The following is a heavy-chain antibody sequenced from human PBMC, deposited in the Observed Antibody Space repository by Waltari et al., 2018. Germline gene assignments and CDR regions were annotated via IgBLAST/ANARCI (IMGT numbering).Heavy chain of an antibody. CDR3: ARGLRGRAYYYYGMDV. CDR1: GGSFSGYY. Sequence: QVQLQQWGAGLLKPSETLSLTCAVYGGSFSGYYCSWIRQPPGKGLEWIGEINHSGSTNYNPSLKSRGTISVDTAKNQFSLKLSSVTAADTAVYYCARGLRGRAYYYYGMDVWGQGTTVTVSS. CDR2: INHSGST. V-gene: IGHV4-34*01. J-gene: IGHJ6*02.